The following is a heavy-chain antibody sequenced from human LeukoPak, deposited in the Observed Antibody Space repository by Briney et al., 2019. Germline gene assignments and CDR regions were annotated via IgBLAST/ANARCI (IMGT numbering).Heavy chain of an antibody. CDR2: ISYDGSNK. V-gene: IGHV3-30*04. D-gene: IGHD3-22*01. J-gene: IGHJ4*02. Sequence: GGSLRLSCAASGFTFSSYAMHWVRQAPGKGLEWVALISYDGSNKYYADSVKARFIISRDNSKNTVYLQMNSLRAEDTAVYYCARVPQYDSSGYYYPFDYWGQGTLVTVSS. CDR3: ARVPQYDSSGYYYPFDY. CDR1: GFTFSSYA.